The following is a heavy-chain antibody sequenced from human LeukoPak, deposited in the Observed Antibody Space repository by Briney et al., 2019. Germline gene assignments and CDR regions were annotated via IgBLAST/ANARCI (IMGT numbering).Heavy chain of an antibody. CDR2: IIGYAGNT. CDR1: GYTFSRFG. V-gene: IGHV1-18*01. J-gene: IGHJ5*02. D-gene: IGHD2-8*01. Sequence: VASVRVSCKTSGYTFSRFGISWVRQAPGQGLEWMGWIIGYAGNTNYAQRLQGRVTIATDTSASTAYMELRNLRSYDTAVYFCARESCNGWFDPWGQGTLVTGSS. CDR3: ARESCNGWFDP.